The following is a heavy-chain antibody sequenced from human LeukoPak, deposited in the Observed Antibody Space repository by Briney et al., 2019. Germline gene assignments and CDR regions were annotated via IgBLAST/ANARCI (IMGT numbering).Heavy chain of an antibody. V-gene: IGHV3-48*03. CDR2: ISSGGGTI. CDR3: AKEFTPENSGFDAFDI. Sequence: GGSLRLSCAASGFTFSAYEMDWVRQAPGNGLDWVAYISSGGGTIEYADSVRGRFTICRENAKSSLYLQMNSLRAEDTAVYYCAKEFTPENSGFDAFDIWGLGTMVTVSS. CDR1: GFTFSAYE. D-gene: IGHD3-22*01. J-gene: IGHJ3*02.